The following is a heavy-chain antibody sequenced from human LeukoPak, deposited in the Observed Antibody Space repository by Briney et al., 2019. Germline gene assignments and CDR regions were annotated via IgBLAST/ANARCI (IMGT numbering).Heavy chain of an antibody. D-gene: IGHD1-14*01. CDR3: ARDVLAGPGGTLLGYFDY. CDR1: GGTFSSYA. V-gene: IGHV1-69*13. Sequence: SVKVSCKASGGTFSSYAISWVRQAPGQGLEWMGGIIPIFGTANYAQKFQGRVTITADGSTSTAYMELSSLRSEDTAVYYCARDVLAGPGGTLLGYFDYWGQGTLVTVSS. J-gene: IGHJ4*02. CDR2: IIPIFGTA.